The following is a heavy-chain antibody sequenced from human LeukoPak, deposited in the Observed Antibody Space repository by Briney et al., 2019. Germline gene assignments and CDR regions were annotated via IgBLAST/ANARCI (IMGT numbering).Heavy chain of an antibody. CDR1: GFTFSSYS. CDR2: IRSSSSYI. CDR3: ASSGWYSTPNWFDP. D-gene: IGHD6-19*01. Sequence: GGSLRLSCAASGFTFSSYSMNWVRQAPGKGLEWVSSIRSSSSYIYYADSVKGRFTISRDNAKNSLYLQMNSLRAEDTAMYYCASSGWYSTPNWFDPWGQGTLVIVSS. J-gene: IGHJ5*02. V-gene: IGHV3-21*01.